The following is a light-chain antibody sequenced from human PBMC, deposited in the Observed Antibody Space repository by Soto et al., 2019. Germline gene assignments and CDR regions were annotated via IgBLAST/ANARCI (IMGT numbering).Light chain of an antibody. CDR3: SSYTSSSTVV. CDR1: SSGVGGYKY. J-gene: IGLJ2*01. Sequence: HSALTQPASVSGSPGQSITISCTGTSSGVGGYKYVSWYQQHPGKAPKLMIYDVSNRPSGVSNRFSGSKSGNTASLTISGLQAEDEADYYCSSYTSSSTVVFGGGTKLTVL. CDR2: DVS. V-gene: IGLV2-14*01.